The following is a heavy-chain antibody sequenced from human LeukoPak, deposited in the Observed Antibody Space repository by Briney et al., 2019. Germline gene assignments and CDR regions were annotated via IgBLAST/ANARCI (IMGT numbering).Heavy chain of an antibody. CDR1: GFTFDDYG. V-gene: IGHV3-74*01. J-gene: IGHJ4*02. D-gene: IGHD1-26*01. CDR2: INSDGSST. CDR3: TRDSFSGNY. Sequence: GGSLRLSCAASGFTFDDYGMSWVRQAPGKGLEWVSRINSDGSSTSYADSVKGRFTTSRDNAKNTLYLQMTSLRAEDTAVYYCTRDSFSGNYWGQGALVTVSS.